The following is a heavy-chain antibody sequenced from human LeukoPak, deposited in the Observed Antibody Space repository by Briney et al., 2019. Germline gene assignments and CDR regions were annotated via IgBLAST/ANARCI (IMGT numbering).Heavy chain of an antibody. D-gene: IGHD2-21*01. CDR2: ISSSSSYI. CDR3: AREYSDVVVVMAISTAFDI. J-gene: IGHJ3*02. Sequence: PGGSLRLSCAASGFTFSSYSMNWVRQAPGKGLEWVSSISSSSSYIYYADSVKGRFTISRDNAKNSLYLQMNSLRAEDTAVYYCAREYSDVVVVMAISTAFDIWGQGTMVTVSS. V-gene: IGHV3-21*01. CDR1: GFTFSSYS.